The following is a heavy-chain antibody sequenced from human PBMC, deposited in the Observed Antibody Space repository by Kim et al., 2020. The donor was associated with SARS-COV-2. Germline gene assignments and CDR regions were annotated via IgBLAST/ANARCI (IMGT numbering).Heavy chain of an antibody. CDR3: ARDLFLGITGATWGMDV. V-gene: IGHV1-3*01. Sequence: ASVKVSCKASGYTFTSYAMHWVRQAPGQRLEWMGWINAGNGNTKYSQKFQGRVTITRDTSASTAYMELSSLRSEDTAVYYCARDLFLGITGATWGMDVWGQGTTVTVSS. J-gene: IGHJ6*02. CDR2: INAGNGNT. CDR1: GYTFTSYA. D-gene: IGHD1-26*01.